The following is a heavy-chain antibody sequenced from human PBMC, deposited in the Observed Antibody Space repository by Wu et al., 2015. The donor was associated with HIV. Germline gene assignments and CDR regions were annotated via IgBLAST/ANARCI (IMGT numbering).Heavy chain of an antibody. J-gene: IGHJ4*02. CDR2: IVPLFGAP. CDR1: GGTFSTFG. V-gene: IGHV1-69*13. CDR3: TRSSFTGGSDTWYSFDK. Sequence: QVQLVQSGAEVKKPGSSVKVSCKTSGGTFSTFGISWMRQAPGQGLEWLGRIVPLFGAPNHARKFQDRLTITADGSTATVYMEMSNLRSEDTAVYFCTRSSFTGGSDTWYSFDKWGQGTLVTVSS. D-gene: IGHD1-14*01.